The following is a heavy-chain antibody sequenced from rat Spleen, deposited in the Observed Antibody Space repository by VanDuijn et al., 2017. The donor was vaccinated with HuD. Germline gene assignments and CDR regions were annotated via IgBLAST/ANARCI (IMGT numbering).Heavy chain of an antibody. CDR2: IWGDGST. V-gene: IGHV2-15*01. CDR3: TRDGVYYGLGWYFDF. D-gene: IGHD1-6*01. CDR1: GFSLTSYG. J-gene: IGHJ1*01. Sequence: QVQLKESGPGLVQPSQTLSLTCTVSGFSLTSYGVSWVRQPPGKGLEWMGGIWGDGSTNYNSALKSRLSISRDTSKSQDFLKMNSLQTEDTAIYFCTRDGVYYGLGWYFDFWGPGTMVTVSS.